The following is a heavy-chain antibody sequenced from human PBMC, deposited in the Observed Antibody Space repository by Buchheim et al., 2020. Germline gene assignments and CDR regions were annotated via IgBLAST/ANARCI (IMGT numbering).Heavy chain of an antibody. V-gene: IGHV4-39*01. CDR3: ARGYCGGGTCYFYSGWFDS. J-gene: IGHJ5*01. Sequence: QLQLQESGPGLVKPSETLSLTCSVSDGSISRSSHYWGWIRQPPGKGLEWIGTIYYSGSTYYNTSLKSRVTISVDTSKKQLSLRLTSMTAADTAIYYCARGYCGGGTCYFYSGWFDSWGQGTL. CDR1: DGSISRSSHY. D-gene: IGHD2-15*01. CDR2: IYYSGST.